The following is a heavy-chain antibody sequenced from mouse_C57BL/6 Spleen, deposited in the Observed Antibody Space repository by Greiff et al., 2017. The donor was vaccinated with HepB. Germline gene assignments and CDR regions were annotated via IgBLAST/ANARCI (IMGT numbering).Heavy chain of an antibody. D-gene: IGHD6-1*01. J-gene: IGHJ4*01. CDR2: IDPENGDT. Sequence: EVKVEESGAELVRPGASVKLSCTASGFNIKDDYMHWVKQRPEQGLEWIGWIDPENGDTEYASKFQGKATITADTSSNTAYLQLSSLTSEDTAVYYCTSAIRDGSYYYAMDYWGQGTSVTVSS. CDR1: GFNIKDDY. V-gene: IGHV14-4*01. CDR3: TSAIRDGSYYYAMDY.